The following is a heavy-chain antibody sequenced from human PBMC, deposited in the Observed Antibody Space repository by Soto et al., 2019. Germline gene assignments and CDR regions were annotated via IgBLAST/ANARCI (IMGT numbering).Heavy chain of an antibody. Sequence: EVQLEESGGGLVQPGGSLRLSCAASGFTLSMYWMTWVREAPGRGLEWVANIKQDGSKKSYLDSVRGRFTISRDNVRNSLYIQIDSLRAEDTALYYCARDVSPGSSSVYLDAFDIWGQGTMVIVSS. CDR3: ARDVSPGSSSVYLDAFDI. J-gene: IGHJ3*02. V-gene: IGHV3-7*05. CDR1: GFTLSMYW. CDR2: IKQDGSKK. D-gene: IGHD6-13*01.